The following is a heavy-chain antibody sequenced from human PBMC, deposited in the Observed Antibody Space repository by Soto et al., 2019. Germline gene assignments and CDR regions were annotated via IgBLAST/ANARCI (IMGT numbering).Heavy chain of an antibody. CDR3: ARGTTGTTGLFEY. V-gene: IGHV4-31*03. CDR1: GGSISSGGYF. J-gene: IGHJ4*02. Sequence: QVQLQESGPGLVKPSQTLSLTCTVSGGSISSGGYFWSCIRQHPGKGLEWVGFRYYSGSTFYNPARKSRVTISVDTSKNQFSLKLSSGPAAVPPVYYCARGTTGTTGLFEYWCQGTLVTVSS. D-gene: IGHD4-4*01. CDR2: RYYSGST.